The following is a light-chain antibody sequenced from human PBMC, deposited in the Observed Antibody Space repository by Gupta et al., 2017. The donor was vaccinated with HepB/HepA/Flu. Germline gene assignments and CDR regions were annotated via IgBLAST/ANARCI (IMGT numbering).Light chain of an antibody. CDR3: QQYYSYPAGVT. CDR1: QGISSY. CDR2: AAS. J-gene: IGKJ3*01. Sequence: AIRMTQSPSSFSASTGDRVTITCRASQGISSYLAWYQQKPGKAPKLLIYAASTLQSGVPSRFSGSGSGTDFTLTISCLQSEDFATYYCQQYYSYPAGVTFGPETKVDIK. V-gene: IGKV1-8*01.